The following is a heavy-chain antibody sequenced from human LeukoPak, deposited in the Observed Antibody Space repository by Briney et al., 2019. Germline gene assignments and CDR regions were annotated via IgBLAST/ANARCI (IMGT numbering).Heavy chain of an antibody. D-gene: IGHD2-2*01. CDR2: IIPIFGTA. CDR1: GGTFCSYA. CDR3: ARGVVPAAIMRTSPYYFDY. Sequence: SVKVSCKASGGTFCSYAISWVRQAPGQGLEWMGGIIPIFGTANYAQKFQGRVTITTDESTSTAYMELSSLRSEDTAVYYCARGVVPAAIMRTSPYYFDYWGQGTLVTVSS. J-gene: IGHJ4*02. V-gene: IGHV1-69*05.